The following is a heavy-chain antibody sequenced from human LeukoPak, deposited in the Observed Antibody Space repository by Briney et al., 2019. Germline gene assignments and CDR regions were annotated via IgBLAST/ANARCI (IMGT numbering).Heavy chain of an antibody. D-gene: IGHD2-21*02. J-gene: IGHJ4*02. V-gene: IGHV3-30*02. CDR1: GFTFTNYG. CDR2: IRYDGTNK. Sequence: PGGSLRLSCAASGFTFTNYGMYWVRQAPGKGLEWVAFIRYDGTNKYYTESVKGRFTISRDKSKNTLYLQMNSLRSEDTAVYYCAKDGARYELLLRYYFDFWGQGTLVTVSS. CDR3: AKDGARYELLLRYYFDF.